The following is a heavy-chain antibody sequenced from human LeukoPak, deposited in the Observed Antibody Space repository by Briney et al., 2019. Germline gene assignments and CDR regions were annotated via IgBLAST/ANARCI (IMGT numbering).Heavy chain of an antibody. J-gene: IGHJ4*02. Sequence: VASVKVSCKASGYTFTSYGISWVRQAPGQGLEWMGWISGYNGNTNYAEKLQGRVTMTTDTSTSTAYMELRSLRSDDTAVYYCARILRVRGVNFDYWGQGTLVTVSS. CDR1: GYTFTSYG. V-gene: IGHV1-18*01. D-gene: IGHD3-10*01. CDR3: ARILRVRGVNFDY. CDR2: ISGYNGNT.